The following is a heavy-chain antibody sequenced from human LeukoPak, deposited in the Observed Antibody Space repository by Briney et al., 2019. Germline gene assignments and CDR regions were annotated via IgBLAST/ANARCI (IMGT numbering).Heavy chain of an antibody. CDR2: ISAYNGNT. J-gene: IGHJ4*02. V-gene: IGHV1-18*01. D-gene: IGHD3-9*01. CDR1: GYTFTSYG. CDR3: ARVERYFDWSTYDY. Sequence: ASVKVSCKASGYTFTSYGISWVRQAPGQGLEWMGWISAYNGNTNYARKLQGRVTMTTDTSTSTAYMELRSLRSDDTAVYYCARVERYFDWSTYDYWGQGTLVTVSS.